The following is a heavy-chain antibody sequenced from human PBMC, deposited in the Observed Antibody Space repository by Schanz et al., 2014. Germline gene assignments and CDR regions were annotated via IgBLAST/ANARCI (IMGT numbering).Heavy chain of an antibody. D-gene: IGHD3-22*01. CDR2: ISYDGSHK. J-gene: IGHJ4*02. V-gene: IGHV3-30*18. CDR3: AKDGRLPYYGTGSDFDY. Sequence: VQLLESGGGLVQPGGSLRLSCAASGFTFSDYYMAWIRQAPGRGLEWVAVISYDGSHKDYADSVRGRFTISRDNLKNTVYLQMNSLRAGDTAVYYCAKDGRLPYYGTGSDFDYWGQGTLVAVSS. CDR1: GFTFSDYY.